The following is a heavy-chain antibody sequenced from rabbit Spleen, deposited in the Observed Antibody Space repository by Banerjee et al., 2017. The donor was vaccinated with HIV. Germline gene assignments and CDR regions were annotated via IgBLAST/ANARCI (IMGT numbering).Heavy chain of an antibody. V-gene: IGHV1S40*01. CDR1: GVSFSGNSY. D-gene: IGHD1-1*01. CDR3: ARDTSSSFSSYGMDL. J-gene: IGHJ6*01. Sequence: QSLEESGGDLVKPGASLTLTCIASGVSFSGNSYMCWVRQAPGKGLEWIVCLDSGSSGFTYFATWAKGRFTISKTSSTTVTLQMTRLTAADTATYFCARDTSSSFSSYGMDLWGPGTLVTVS. CDR2: LDSGSSGFT.